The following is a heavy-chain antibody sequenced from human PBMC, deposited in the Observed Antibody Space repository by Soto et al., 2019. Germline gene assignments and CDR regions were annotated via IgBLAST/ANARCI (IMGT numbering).Heavy chain of an antibody. Sequence: QVQLVESGGGVVQPGRSLRLSCAASGFTFSSYGMHWVRQAPGKGLEWVAVIWYDGSNKYYADSVKGRFTISRDNSKNTLYLQMNSLRAEDTAVYYCARDWNDAYYYYYGMDVWGQGTTVTVSS. D-gene: IGHD1-1*01. CDR2: IWYDGSNK. J-gene: IGHJ6*02. CDR3: ARDWNDAYYYYYGMDV. CDR1: GFTFSSYG. V-gene: IGHV3-33*01.